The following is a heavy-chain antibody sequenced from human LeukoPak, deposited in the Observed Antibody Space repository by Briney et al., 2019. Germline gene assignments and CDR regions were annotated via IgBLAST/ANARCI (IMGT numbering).Heavy chain of an antibody. CDR2: IYPADSDT. CDR3: ARLSSSWYSRWFDP. J-gene: IGHJ5*02. V-gene: IGHV5-51*01. D-gene: IGHD6-13*01. CDR1: GYSFTSYW. Sequence: GESLKISCKGSGYSFTSYWIAWVRQMPGRGLELMGIIYPADSDTRYSPSFQGQVTISADTSITTAYLQWSSLKASDTAMYYCARLSSSWYSRWFDPWGQGTLVTVSS.